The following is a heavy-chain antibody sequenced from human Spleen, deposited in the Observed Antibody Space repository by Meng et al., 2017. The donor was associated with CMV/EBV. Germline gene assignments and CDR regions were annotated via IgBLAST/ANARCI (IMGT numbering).Heavy chain of an antibody. CDR3: ARHLEEYRFGLAAQQNYFDP. J-gene: IGHJ5*02. D-gene: IGHD2-15*01. CDR1: DYN. CDR2: INPNSGGT. Sequence: DYNMHWFRQAPGQGLEWMGWINPNSGGTNYARNFQDRVTLTRDTSINTAYMVLSRLTSGDTAVYYCARHLEEYRFGLAAQQNYFDPWAPGALVTVSS. V-gene: IGHV1-2*02.